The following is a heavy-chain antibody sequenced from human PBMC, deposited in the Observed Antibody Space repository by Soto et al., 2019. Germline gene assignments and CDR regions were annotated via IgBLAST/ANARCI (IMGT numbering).Heavy chain of an antibody. CDR1: GGSMYGGTSY. V-gene: IGHV4-39*01. Sequence: SETLSLTCTVSGGSMYGGTSYWGWIRQPPGKGLEWIGVVYYSGTTYYNTSLETRVTISIDMYKDQFSLTLSSVTAADTAVYYCAKCADNWFDPWGPGTLVTVSS. CDR2: VYYSGTT. CDR3: AKCADNWFDP. J-gene: IGHJ5*02.